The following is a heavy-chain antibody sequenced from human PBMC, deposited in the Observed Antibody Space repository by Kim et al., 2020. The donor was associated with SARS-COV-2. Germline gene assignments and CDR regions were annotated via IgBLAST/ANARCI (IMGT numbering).Heavy chain of an antibody. V-gene: IGHV4-39*01. CDR3: ASGGVMGNYFDY. CDR1: GGSISSSSYY. J-gene: IGHJ4*02. CDR2: IYYSGST. Sequence: SETLSLTCTVSGGSISSSSYYWGWIRQPPGKGLEGIGSIYYSGSTYYNPSLKSRVTISVDTSKNQFSLKLSSVTAADTAVYYCASGGVMGNYFDYWGQGTLVTVSS. D-gene: IGHD2-8*02.